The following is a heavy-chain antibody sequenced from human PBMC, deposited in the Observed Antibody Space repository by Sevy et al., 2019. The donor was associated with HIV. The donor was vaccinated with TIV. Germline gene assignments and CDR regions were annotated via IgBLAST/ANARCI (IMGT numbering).Heavy chain of an antibody. CDR3: ARDGGTVTTPGYFDY. Sequence: SETLSLTCTVAGGSISSGAYSWNWIRQPPGKGLEWIGYIFHTGNTYYNPSLQSRVTISVDRSKNHFSLKMTSVTAADTALYYCARDGGTVTTPGYFDYWGQGTLVTVSS. CDR1: GGSISSGAYS. CDR2: IFHTGNT. D-gene: IGHD4-17*01. V-gene: IGHV4-30-2*01. J-gene: IGHJ4*02.